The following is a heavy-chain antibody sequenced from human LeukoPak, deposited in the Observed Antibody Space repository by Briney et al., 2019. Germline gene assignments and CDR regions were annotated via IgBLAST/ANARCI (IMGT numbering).Heavy chain of an antibody. D-gene: IGHD2-2*01. V-gene: IGHV4-34*01. CDR3: ARGPNIVVVPAAIRRYYGMDV. J-gene: IGHJ6*02. CDR2: INHSGST. CDR1: GGSFSGYY. Sequence: PSETLSLTCAVYGGSFSGYYWSWIRQPPGKGLEWIGEINHSGSTNYNPSLKSRVTISADTSKNQFSLKLSSVTAADTAVYYCARGPNIVVVPAAIRRYYGMDVWGQGTTVTVSS.